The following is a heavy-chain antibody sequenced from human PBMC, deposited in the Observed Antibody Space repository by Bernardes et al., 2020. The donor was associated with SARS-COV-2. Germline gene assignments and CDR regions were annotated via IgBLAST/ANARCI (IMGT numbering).Heavy chain of an antibody. J-gene: IGHJ4*02. D-gene: IGHD4-17*01. CDR3: ARDQGGDYGDLYFDY. Sequence: GGSLRLSCAASGFTFSSYAMHWVRPAPGKGLEWVAVISYDGSNKYYADSVKGRFTISRDNSKNTLYLQMNSLRAEDTAVYYCARDQGGDYGDLYFDYWGQGTLVTVSS. CDR1: GFTFSSYA. V-gene: IGHV3-30-3*01. CDR2: ISYDGSNK.